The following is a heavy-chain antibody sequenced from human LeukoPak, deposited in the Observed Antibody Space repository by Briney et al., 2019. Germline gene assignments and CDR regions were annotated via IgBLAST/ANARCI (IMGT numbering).Heavy chain of an antibody. V-gene: IGHV3-23*01. D-gene: IGHD1-7*01. Sequence: GGSLRLSCAASGFTFSLYGMHWVRQAPGKGLEWVSAISGSGGSTYYADSVKGRFTISRDNSKNTLYLQMNSLRAEDTAVYYCAKSRNWNYGPYDYWGQGTLVTVSS. CDR3: AKSRNWNYGPYDY. CDR1: GFTFSLYG. J-gene: IGHJ4*02. CDR2: ISGSGGST.